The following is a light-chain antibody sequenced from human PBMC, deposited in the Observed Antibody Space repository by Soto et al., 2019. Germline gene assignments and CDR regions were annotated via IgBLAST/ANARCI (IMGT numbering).Light chain of an antibody. CDR1: SSDVGGYNF. CDR3: SSYAGRNIVV. CDR2: EVS. V-gene: IGLV2-8*01. J-gene: IGLJ2*01. Sequence: QSVLTQPPSASGSPGQSVTISCTGTSSDVGGYNFVSWYQHHPGKVPKLIIYEVSKRPSGVPDRFSGSKSGNTASLTVSGLQAEDEADYYCSSYAGRNIVVFGGGTKLTVL.